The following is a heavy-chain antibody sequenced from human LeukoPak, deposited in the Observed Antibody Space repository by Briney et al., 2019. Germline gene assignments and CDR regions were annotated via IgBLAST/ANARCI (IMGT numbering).Heavy chain of an antibody. CDR1: GYSFTSYW. V-gene: IGHV5-51*01. CDR3: ARQAAMGRSGDY. Sequence: GESLKISCKASGYSFTSYWIGWVRQMPGKGLEWMGIIDPSDPEARYTPSFQGQVIISVDKSLTIAYLQWNSLKASDTAMYYCARQAAMGRSGDYWGQGTLVTVSS. CDR2: IDPSDPEA. D-gene: IGHD7-27*01. J-gene: IGHJ4*02.